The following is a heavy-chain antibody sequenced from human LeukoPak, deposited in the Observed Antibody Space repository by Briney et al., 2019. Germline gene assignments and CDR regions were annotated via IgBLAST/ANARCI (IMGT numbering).Heavy chain of an antibody. J-gene: IGHJ4*02. Sequence: GGSLRLSCAASGFTFSSYAMSWVRQAPGKGLEWVSAISGSGGSTYYADSVKGRFTISRDNSKNTLYLQMNSLRAEDTAVYYCAKTGDILTGYYPPFDYWGQGTLVTVSS. CDR3: AKTGDILTGYYPPFDY. CDR2: ISGSGGST. D-gene: IGHD3-9*01. V-gene: IGHV3-23*01. CDR1: GFTFSSYA.